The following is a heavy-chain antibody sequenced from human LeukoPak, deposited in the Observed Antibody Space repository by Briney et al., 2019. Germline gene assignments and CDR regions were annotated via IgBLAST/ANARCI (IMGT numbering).Heavy chain of an antibody. CDR1: GFTFRSYS. J-gene: IGHJ3*02. CDR3: ARAGGDYAFDI. D-gene: IGHD2-21*02. Sequence: GGSLSLSCAASGFTFRSYSLNWVRQPPGKGLEWVSSISSSSSYIYYADSVKGRFTISRDNAKNSLYLQMNSLRAEDTAVYYCARAGGDYAFDIWGQGTMVTVSS. V-gene: IGHV3-21*01. CDR2: ISSSSSYI.